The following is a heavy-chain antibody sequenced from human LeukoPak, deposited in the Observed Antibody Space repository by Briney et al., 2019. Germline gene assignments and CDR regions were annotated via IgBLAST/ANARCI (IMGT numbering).Heavy chain of an antibody. D-gene: IGHD3-16*01. J-gene: IGHJ4*02. V-gene: IGHV1-18*01. CDR1: GYNFTSYG. CDR2: ISAYNGNT. Sequence: ASVKVSCKASGYNFTSYGISWVRQAPGQGLEWMGWISAYNGNTNYAQKLQGRVTMTTDTSTSTAYMELRSLRSDDTAVYYCAREYGDYVWGSYFSLGYYFDYWGQGTLVTVSS. CDR3: AREYGDYVWGSYFSLGYYFDY.